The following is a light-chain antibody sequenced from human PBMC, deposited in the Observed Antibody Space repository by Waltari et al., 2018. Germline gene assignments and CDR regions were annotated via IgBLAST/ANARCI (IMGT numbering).Light chain of an antibody. V-gene: IGKV4-1*01. CDR1: HSLLFGSSRNY. CDR3: QHYYRAPYS. CDR2: WAS. J-gene: IGKJ2*03. Sequence: IVMTQSPASLAVSLGERATINCKSNHSLLFGSSRNYLAWYQQRRGQPPKLLLYWASIRESAVPDRIVGSGSGTDFTLTINNLQAEDVALYYCQHYYRAPYSFGQGTKLEI.